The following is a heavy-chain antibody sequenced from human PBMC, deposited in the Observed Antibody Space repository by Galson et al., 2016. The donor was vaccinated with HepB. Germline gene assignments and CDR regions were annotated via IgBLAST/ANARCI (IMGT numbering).Heavy chain of an antibody. CDR2: IWYDGSNK. Sequence: SLRLRCGAAGVTFSSDGMRWVRQAPGKGLGWVAVIWYDGSNKYYADSVKGRLPISRDNSKNTLYLQMNSLRAEDTAVYYCARDTKGRVEVVVAANYYYYYGMDVWGQGTTVTVSS. D-gene: IGHD2-15*01. CDR3: ARDTKGRVEVVVAANYYYYYGMDV. J-gene: IGHJ6*02. CDR1: GVTFSSDG. V-gene: IGHV3-33*01.